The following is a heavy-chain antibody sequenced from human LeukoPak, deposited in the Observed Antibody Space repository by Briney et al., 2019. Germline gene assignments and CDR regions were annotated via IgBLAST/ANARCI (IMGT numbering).Heavy chain of an antibody. Sequence: GGSLRLSCAVSGFTFDHYGMHWVRQAPGKGLEWVAVISHDGSTIYYADSVEGRFTISRDNSDNTLSLQMNSLRAEDTAVYYCARELLGCYFDYWGQGTLVTVSS. V-gene: IGHV3-30*03. D-gene: IGHD1-26*01. CDR3: ARELLGCYFDY. CDR1: GFTFDHYG. CDR2: ISHDGSTI. J-gene: IGHJ4*02.